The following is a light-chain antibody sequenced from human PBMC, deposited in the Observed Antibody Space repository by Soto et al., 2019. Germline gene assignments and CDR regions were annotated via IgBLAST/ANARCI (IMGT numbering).Light chain of an antibody. V-gene: IGLV1-40*01. CDR2: GYN. CDR3: QSYDSSLSSYV. J-gene: IGLJ1*01. Sequence: QPVLTQPPSVSGAPGQRVTISCTGSSSNIGAFYDVHWYQQLPGTAPKLLIYGYNNRPSGVPDRFSASKSGTSASLAITGLQAEDEADYYCQSYDSSLSSYVFGTGTKVTVL. CDR1: SSNIGAFYD.